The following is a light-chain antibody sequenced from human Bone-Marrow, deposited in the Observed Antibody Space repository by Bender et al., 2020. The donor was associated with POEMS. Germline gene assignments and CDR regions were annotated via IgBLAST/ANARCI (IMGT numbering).Light chain of an antibody. J-gene: IGLJ3*02. CDR2: DVD. Sequence: QSALTQPASVSGSPGQSITISCTGSNSDIGAYNHVAWYQHRPGKAPKFVLYDVDNRPSGVSNRFSGSKSGNRASLTISGLQAEDEADYYCAAWDASLNFSWVFGGGTKLIVL. CDR3: AAWDASLNFSWV. V-gene: IGLV2-14*03. CDR1: NSDIGAYNH.